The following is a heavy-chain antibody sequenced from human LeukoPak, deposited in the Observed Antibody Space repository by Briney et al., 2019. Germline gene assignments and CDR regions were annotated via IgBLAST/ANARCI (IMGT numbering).Heavy chain of an antibody. D-gene: IGHD3-16*02. CDR1: GFTFSSYG. Sequence: GGSLRLSCAASGFTFSSYGMHWVRQAPGKGLEWVAVISYDGSNKYYADSVKGRFTISRDNSKNTLYLQMNSLRAEDTAVYYCAKDGGVWGSYRFDYWGQGTLVTVSS. V-gene: IGHV3-30*18. CDR3: AKDGGVWGSYRFDY. CDR2: ISYDGSNK. J-gene: IGHJ4*02.